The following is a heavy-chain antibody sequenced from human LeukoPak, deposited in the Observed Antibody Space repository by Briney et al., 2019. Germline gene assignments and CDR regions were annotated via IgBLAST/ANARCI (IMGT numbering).Heavy chain of an antibody. CDR2: IYTSGST. CDR3: AREQLWSSYHFDY. V-gene: IGHV4-61*02. D-gene: IGHD5-18*01. Sequence: SETLSLTCTVSGGSISSSSYYWGWIRQPAGKGLEWIGRIYTSGSTNYNPSLKSRVTTSVDTSMNQFSLKLSSVSAADTAVYYCAREQLWSSYHFDYWGQGTLVTVSS. J-gene: IGHJ4*02. CDR1: GGSISSSSYY.